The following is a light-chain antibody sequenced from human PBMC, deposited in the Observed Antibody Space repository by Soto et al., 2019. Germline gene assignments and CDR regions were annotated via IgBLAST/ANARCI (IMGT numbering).Light chain of an antibody. J-gene: IGLJ1*01. Sequence: QSALTQPASVSGSPGQSITISCTGTSSDVGGYKYVSWYQQHPVKAPKLLIYEVSKRPSGVSDRFSGSKSGSTASLTISGLQAEDEADYYCSSYTSSTTLYVFGTGTKVTVL. V-gene: IGLV2-14*01. CDR1: SSDVGGYKY. CDR3: SSYTSSTTLYV. CDR2: EVS.